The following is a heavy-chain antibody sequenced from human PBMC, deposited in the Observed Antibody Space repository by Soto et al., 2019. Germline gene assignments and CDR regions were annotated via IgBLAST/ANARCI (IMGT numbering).Heavy chain of an antibody. Sequence: EVQLVESGGGLVQPGESLRLSCAASGFTFDYYWMHWVRQAPGKGLVWVSRVHSDGTTTTYADSVKGRFTISRDNARNTVSLQMSSLRAEDTVIDYCAGGDRGGFDLWGHGTVVSVSS. J-gene: IGHJ3*01. V-gene: IGHV3-74*01. CDR2: VHSDGTTT. CDR1: GFTFDYYW. D-gene: IGHD3-16*01. CDR3: AGGDRGGFDL.